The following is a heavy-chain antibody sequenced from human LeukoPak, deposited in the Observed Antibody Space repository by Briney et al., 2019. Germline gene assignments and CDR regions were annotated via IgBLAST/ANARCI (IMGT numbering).Heavy chain of an antibody. CDR2: IWYDGSNK. CDR3: ARDAGHLRLSSKFDP. D-gene: IGHD2/OR15-2a*01. Sequence: GGSLRLSCAASEFIFSSYGMHWVRQAPGKGLEWVAVIWYDGSNKYYADSVKGRFTISRDNAKNTVYLQMNSPRAEDTAAYYCARDAGHLRLSSKFDPWGQGTLVTVSS. CDR1: EFIFSSYG. V-gene: IGHV3-33*01. J-gene: IGHJ5*02.